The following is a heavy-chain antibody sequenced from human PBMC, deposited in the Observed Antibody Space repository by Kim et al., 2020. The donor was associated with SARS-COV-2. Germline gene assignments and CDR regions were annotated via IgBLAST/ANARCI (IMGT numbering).Heavy chain of an antibody. CDR3: ARDKLGAFDI. V-gene: IGHV3-30-3*01. Sequence: GGSLRLSCAASGFTFSSYAMHWVRQAPGKGLEWVAVISYDGSNKYYADSVKGRFTISRDNSKNTLYLQMNSLRAEDTAVYYCARDKLGAFDIWGQGTMVT. D-gene: IGHD3-10*01. J-gene: IGHJ3*02. CDR2: ISYDGSNK. CDR1: GFTFSSYA.